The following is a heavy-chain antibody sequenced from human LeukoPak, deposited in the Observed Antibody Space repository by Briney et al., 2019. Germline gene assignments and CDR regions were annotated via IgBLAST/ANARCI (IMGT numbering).Heavy chain of an antibody. D-gene: IGHD6-19*01. CDR1: GGSISSYY. J-gene: IGHJ3*02. V-gene: IGHV4-59*01. CDR3: ARDSSGWSLGAFDI. Sequence: SETLSLTCTVSGGSISSYYWSWIRQPPGKGLEWIGYIYYSGSTSYNPSLKSRVTISVDTSKNQFSLKLSSVTAADTAVYYCARDSSGWSLGAFDIWGQGTMVTVSS. CDR2: IYYSGST.